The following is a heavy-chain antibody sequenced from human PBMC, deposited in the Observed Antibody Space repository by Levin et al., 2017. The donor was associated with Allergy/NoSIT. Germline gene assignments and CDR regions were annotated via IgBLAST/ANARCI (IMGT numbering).Heavy chain of an antibody. J-gene: IGHJ5*02. V-gene: IGHV4-4*02. Sequence: SCAVSGGSISSSNWWSWVRQPPGKGLEWIGEIYHSGSTNYNPSLKSRVTISVDKSKNQFSLKLSSVTAADTAVYYCARVFPSPGYCSSTSCYPTNWFDPWGQGTLVTVSS. CDR3: ARVFPSPGYCSSTSCYPTNWFDP. D-gene: IGHD2-2*03. CDR2: IYHSGST. CDR1: GGSISSSNW.